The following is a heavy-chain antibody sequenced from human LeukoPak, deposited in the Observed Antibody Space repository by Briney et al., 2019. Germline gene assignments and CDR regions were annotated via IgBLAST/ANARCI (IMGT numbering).Heavy chain of an antibody. Sequence: GASVRLSCKASGGTFSSYAISWVRQAPGHGLEWVGSMIPIVGIANYAQTVQGRVTISGDKSTSTAYMELSSLRSEDTAVYYCARGHYDILTGYRHPDWFDPWGQGTLVTVSS. J-gene: IGHJ5*02. D-gene: IGHD3-9*01. CDR3: ARGHYDILTGYRHPDWFDP. V-gene: IGHV1-69*04. CDR1: GGTFSSYA. CDR2: MIPIVGIA.